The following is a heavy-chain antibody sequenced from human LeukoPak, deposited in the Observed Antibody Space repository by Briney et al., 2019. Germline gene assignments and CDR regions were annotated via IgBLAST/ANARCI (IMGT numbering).Heavy chain of an antibody. V-gene: IGHV3-30*01. Sequence: QPGKSLRLSCAASGFTFSTSAVHWIRQAPGRGLEWVAVISIDGNNPNYADSAKGRFTISRDNSKNALYLQMTSLKTDDTAVYFCARYLFSDLYFDHWGQGTLVTVSS. J-gene: IGHJ4*02. D-gene: IGHD2-21*01. CDR3: ARYLFSDLYFDH. CDR2: ISIDGNNP. CDR1: GFTFSTSA.